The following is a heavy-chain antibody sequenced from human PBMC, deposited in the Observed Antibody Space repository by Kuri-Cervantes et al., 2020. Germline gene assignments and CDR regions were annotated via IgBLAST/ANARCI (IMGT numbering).Heavy chain of an antibody. D-gene: IGHD3-10*01. J-gene: IGHJ4*02. V-gene: IGHV3-11*01. CDR1: GFTFSDYY. CDR3: ARGEGAGY. Sequence: GESLKISCAASGFTFSDYYMNWIRQAPGKRLEWVSYISSSSNTIYYADSVKGRFTVSRDNAKNSLYLQMNGLRAEDTAVYYCARGEGAGYWGQGTLVTVSS. CDR2: ISSSSNTI.